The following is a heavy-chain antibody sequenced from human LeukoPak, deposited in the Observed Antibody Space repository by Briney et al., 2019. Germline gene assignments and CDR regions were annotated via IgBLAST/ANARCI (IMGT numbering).Heavy chain of an antibody. V-gene: IGHV1-8*02. CDR3: ARGTTAKGSGAFDI. CDR1: GYTFTGYY. CDR2: MNPNSGNT. Sequence: GASVKVSCKASGYTFTGYYMHWVRQAPGQGLEWMGWMNPNSGNTGYAQKFQGRVTMTRNTSISTAYMELSSLRSEDTAVYYCARGTTAKGSGAFDIWGQGTMVTVSS. D-gene: IGHD5-18*01. J-gene: IGHJ3*02.